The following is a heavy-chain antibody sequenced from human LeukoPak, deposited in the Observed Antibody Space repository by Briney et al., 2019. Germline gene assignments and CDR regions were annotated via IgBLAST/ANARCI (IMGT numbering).Heavy chain of an antibody. CDR1: GRSFSGYY. J-gene: IGHJ4*02. CDR3: ARGRKNVWSGYYSGGYFDY. D-gene: IGHD3-3*01. V-gene: IGHV4-34*01. Sequence: SETLSLTCAVYGRSFSGYYWSWIRQPPGKGLEWIGEINHSGSTNYNPSLKSRVTISVDTSKNQFSLRLSSVTAADTAVYYCARGRKNVWSGYYSGGYFDYWGQGTLVTVSS. CDR2: INHSGST.